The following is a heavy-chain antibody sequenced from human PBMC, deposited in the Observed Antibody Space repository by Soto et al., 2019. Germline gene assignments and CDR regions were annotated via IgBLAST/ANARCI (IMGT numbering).Heavy chain of an antibody. CDR1: GGSISSGGYS. CDR3: ARTGSSWYYFDY. Sequence: SETLSLTCAVSGGSISSGGYSWSWIRQPPGKGLEWIGYIYHSGSTYYNPSLKSRVTISVDRSKNHFSLKLSSVTAADTAVYYCARTGSSWYYFDYWGQGTLVTVSS. D-gene: IGHD6-13*01. J-gene: IGHJ4*02. V-gene: IGHV4-30-2*01. CDR2: IYHSGST.